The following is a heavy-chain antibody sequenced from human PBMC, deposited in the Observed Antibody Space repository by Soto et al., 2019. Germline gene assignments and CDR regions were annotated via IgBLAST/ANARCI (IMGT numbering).Heavy chain of an antibody. V-gene: IGHV3-30-3*01. J-gene: IGHJ4*02. Sequence: QVQLVESGGGVVQPGRSLRLSCAASGFTFSSYAMHWVRQAPGKGLEWVAVISYDGSNKYYADSVKGRFTISRDNSKNTLYLQMNSLRAEDTAVYYCARNMVRGANKPYSFDYWGQGTLVTVSS. CDR1: GFTFSSYA. CDR3: ARNMVRGANKPYSFDY. CDR2: ISYDGSNK. D-gene: IGHD3-10*01.